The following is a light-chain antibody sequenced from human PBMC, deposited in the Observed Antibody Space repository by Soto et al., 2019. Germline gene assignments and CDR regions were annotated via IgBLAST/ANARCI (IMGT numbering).Light chain of an antibody. Sequence: EIVLTQSPGALSLSLGERATLSCRASQSVSSSYLAWYQRKPGQGPRLLIYGASSRATGIPDRYGGSGSGTDFALTISRLEPEDFAVYYWQQYDNSALTFGQGTRLQIK. V-gene: IGKV3-20*01. J-gene: IGKJ5*01. CDR3: QQYDNSALT. CDR1: QSVSSSY. CDR2: GAS.